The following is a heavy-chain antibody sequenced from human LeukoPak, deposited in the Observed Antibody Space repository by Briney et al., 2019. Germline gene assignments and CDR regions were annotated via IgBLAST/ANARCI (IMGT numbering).Heavy chain of an antibody. CDR1: GFTVSSHY. CDR3: ATGAQRYYFDY. V-gene: IGHV3-53*01. Sequence: GGSLRLSCASSGFTVSSHYMSWVHQAPGKGLEWVSIIYSGGSTYYADSVKGRFTLSRDTSKNTLYLQMNSLRADDTAVYYCATGAQRYYFDYWGQGTLVTVSS. J-gene: IGHJ4*02. D-gene: IGHD4-17*01. CDR2: IYSGGST.